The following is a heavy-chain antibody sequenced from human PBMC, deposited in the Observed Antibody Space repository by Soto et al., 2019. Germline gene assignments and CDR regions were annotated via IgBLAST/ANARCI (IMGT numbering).Heavy chain of an antibody. D-gene: IGHD3-16*02. CDR2: IYYSGST. CDR3: ARFNYVWGSYRYTFFDY. CDR1: GGSISSYY. V-gene: IGHV4-59*01. Sequence: PSETLSLTCTVSGGSISSYYWSWIRQPPGKGLEWIGYIYYSGSTTYNPSLKSRVTISVETSKNQFSLKLSSVTAADTAVYYCARFNYVWGSYRYTFFDYWGQGTLGTVSS. J-gene: IGHJ4*02.